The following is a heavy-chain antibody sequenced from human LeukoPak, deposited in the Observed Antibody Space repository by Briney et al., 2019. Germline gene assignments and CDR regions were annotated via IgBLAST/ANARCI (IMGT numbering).Heavy chain of an antibody. J-gene: IGHJ2*01. CDR1: GGSITSGTYS. Sequence: PSQTLSLTCAVSGGSITSGTYSWSWIRQPPGKGLEWIGYIYHSASTYYNPSLKSRVTISVDRSKNQLSLKLSSVTAADTAVYYCARQEDDWHFDLWGRGTLVTVSS. V-gene: IGHV4-30-2*01. CDR3: ARQEDDWHFDL. CDR2: IYHSAST.